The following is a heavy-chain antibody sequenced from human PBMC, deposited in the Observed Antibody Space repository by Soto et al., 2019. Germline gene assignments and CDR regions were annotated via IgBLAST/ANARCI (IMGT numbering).Heavy chain of an antibody. V-gene: IGHV3-7*01. CDR1: GFSFSGSW. CDR3: ARDPGYSSFDY. J-gene: IGHJ4*02. Sequence: DVQLVESGGGLVQPGGPLRLSCAASGFSFSGSWMSWVRQAPGRGLEFVANINQDGSVKNYVDSVKGRFTISRDNAKNSVFLQMNGLRDADSGVYYCARDPGYSSFDYWGQGTLVTVSS. D-gene: IGHD5-12*01. CDR2: INQDGSVK.